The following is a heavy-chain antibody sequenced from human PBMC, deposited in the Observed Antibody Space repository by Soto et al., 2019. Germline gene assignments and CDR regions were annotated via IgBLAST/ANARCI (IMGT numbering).Heavy chain of an antibody. V-gene: IGHV6-1*01. CDR2: TYYRSKWYN. Sequence: PSQTLSLTCAISGDSVSSNSAAWNWIRQSPSRGLEWLGRTYYRSKWYNDYAVSVKSRITINPDTSKNQFSLQLNSVTPEDTAVYYCARVVAVAGLIGSYYYYYGMDVWGQGTTVTVSS. J-gene: IGHJ6*02. D-gene: IGHD6-19*01. CDR1: GDSVSSNSAA. CDR3: ARVVAVAGLIGSYYYYYGMDV.